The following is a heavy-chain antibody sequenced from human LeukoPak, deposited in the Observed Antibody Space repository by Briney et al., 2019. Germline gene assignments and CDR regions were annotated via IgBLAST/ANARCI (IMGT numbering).Heavy chain of an antibody. CDR3: AKGGYRRGWSYVDV. J-gene: IGHJ6*02. CDR2: ISGSGGST. Sequence: GGSLGLSCAASGFTFSSYAMSWVRQAPGKGLEWVSAISGSGGSTYYADSVRGRFTISRDNAKNSLYLQMNSLSAEDTAFYYCAKGGYRRGWSYVDVWGQGTTVTVSS. D-gene: IGHD6-19*01. V-gene: IGHV3-23*01. CDR1: GFTFSSYA.